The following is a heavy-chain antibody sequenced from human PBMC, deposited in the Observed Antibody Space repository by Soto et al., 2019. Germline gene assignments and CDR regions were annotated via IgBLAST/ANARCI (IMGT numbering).Heavy chain of an antibody. D-gene: IGHD3-22*01. J-gene: IGHJ4*02. Sequence: SETLSLTYTVSGDSISDFYWSWIRQSPGKGLEWIGYIYGGGSANYNPSLKSRVTISVDTSKNQFSLKLRSVTAADTAVYYCARDKGSFYDTTGWVFDYWGQGALVTVSS. CDR1: GDSISDFY. CDR3: ARDKGSFYDTTGWVFDY. V-gene: IGHV4-59*01. CDR2: IYGGGSA.